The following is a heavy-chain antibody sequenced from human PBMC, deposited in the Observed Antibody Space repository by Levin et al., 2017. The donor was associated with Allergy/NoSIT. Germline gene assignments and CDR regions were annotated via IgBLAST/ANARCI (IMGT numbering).Heavy chain of an antibody. J-gene: IGHJ4*02. Sequence: GGSLRLSCAASGFTASSNYMSWVRQAPGKGLEWVSVIYSGGSTYYADSVKGRFTISRDNSKNTLYLQMNSLRAEDTAVYYCARDLGVGGYSYGTSFDYWGQGTLVTVSS. D-gene: IGHD5-18*01. V-gene: IGHV3-53*01. CDR3: ARDLGVGGYSYGTSFDY. CDR2: IYSGGST. CDR1: GFTASSNY.